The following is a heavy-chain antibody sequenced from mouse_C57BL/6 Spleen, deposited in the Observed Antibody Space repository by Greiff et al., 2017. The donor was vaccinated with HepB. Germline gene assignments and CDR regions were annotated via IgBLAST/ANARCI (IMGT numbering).Heavy chain of an antibody. CDR1: GFTFSDYG. D-gene: IGHD2-5*01. J-gene: IGHJ3*01. CDR3: ARDSNYAWFAY. Sequence: EVQVVEFGGGLVKPGGSLKLSCAASGFTFSDYGMHWVRQAPEKGLEWVAYISSGSSTIYYADTVKGRFTISRDNAKNTLFLQMTSLRSEDTAMYYCARDSNYAWFAYWGQGTLVTVSA. V-gene: IGHV5-17*01. CDR2: ISSGSSTI.